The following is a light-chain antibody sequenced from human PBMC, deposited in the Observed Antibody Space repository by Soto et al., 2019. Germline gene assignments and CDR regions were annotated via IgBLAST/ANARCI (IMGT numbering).Light chain of an antibody. J-gene: IGKJ1*01. CDR3: QQYGSSPQT. CDR2: DAS. V-gene: IGKV3-20*01. Sequence: EIVLTQSPGTLSLSPGERATLSCRASQSISSSYLAWYQQIPGQAPRLLIYDASSRATGIPDRFSGTGSGTDSTLTISRLEPEDFAVYYCQQYGSSPQTFGQGTKVEIK. CDR1: QSISSSY.